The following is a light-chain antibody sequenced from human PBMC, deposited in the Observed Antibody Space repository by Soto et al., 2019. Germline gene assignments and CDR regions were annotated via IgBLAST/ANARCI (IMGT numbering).Light chain of an antibody. Sequence: SYELTQPPSVSVAPGKTARITCGGNNIGSKSVHWYQQKPGQAPVLVIYYDSDRHSGIPDRFSGSNSGNTATLTISRVEAGDEADYYCQVWDSSSDRDVVFGGGTKLTVL. CDR3: QVWDSSSDRDVV. CDR1: NIGSKS. CDR2: YDS. V-gene: IGLV3-21*04. J-gene: IGLJ2*01.